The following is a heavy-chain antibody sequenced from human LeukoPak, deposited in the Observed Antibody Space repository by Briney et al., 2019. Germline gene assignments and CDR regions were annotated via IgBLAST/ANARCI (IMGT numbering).Heavy chain of an antibody. CDR1: GFTLSSYA. CDR2: ISDSGNT. CDR3: AKAPVTTCRGAYCYPFDY. V-gene: IGHV3-23*01. J-gene: IGHJ4*02. Sequence: GGSLRLSCAASGFTLSSYAMSWVGQAPGKGLEWVSAISDSGNTYHADSVEGRFTISRDSSKNTLFLQMNRLRPEDAAVYYCAKAPVTTCRGAYCYPFDYWGQGTLVTVSS. D-gene: IGHD2-21*01.